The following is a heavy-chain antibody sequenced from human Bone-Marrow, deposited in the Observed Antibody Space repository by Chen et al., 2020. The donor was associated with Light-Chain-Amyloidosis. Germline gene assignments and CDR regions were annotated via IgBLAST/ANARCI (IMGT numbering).Heavy chain of an antibody. Sequence: EVQLVESGGGLVKPGGSLRLTCAASGFTFSDHIMHWVRQAPGKGLEWVSSVPSSSSSMYDADAVKGRFSISRDNAKSSLYLQMNSLRAEDTAVYYWAREGGYTSKLDYWGQGTLVTVSS. CDR2: VPSSSSSM. V-gene: IGHV3-21*01. J-gene: IGHJ4*02. D-gene: IGHD5-12*01. CDR1: GFTFSDHI. CDR3: AREGGYTSKLDY.